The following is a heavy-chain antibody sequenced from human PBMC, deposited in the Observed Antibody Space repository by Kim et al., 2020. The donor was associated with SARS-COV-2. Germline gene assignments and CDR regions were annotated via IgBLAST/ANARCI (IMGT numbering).Heavy chain of an antibody. V-gene: IGHV1-46*01. D-gene: IGHD1-26*01. CDR3: ARDPKSSGSSGPHDY. CDR1: GYTFTSYY. CDR2: INPSGGST. J-gene: IGHJ4*02. Sequence: ASVKVSCKASGYTFTSYYMHWVRQAPGQGLEWMGIINPSGGSTSYAQKFQGRVTMTRDTSTSTVYMELSSLRSEDTAVYYCARDPKSSGSSGPHDYWGQGTLVTVSS.